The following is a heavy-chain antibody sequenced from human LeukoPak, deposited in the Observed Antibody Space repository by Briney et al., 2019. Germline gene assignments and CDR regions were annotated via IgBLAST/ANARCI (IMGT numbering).Heavy chain of an antibody. CDR2: ISAYNGNT. V-gene: IGHV1-18*01. J-gene: IGHJ3*02. D-gene: IGHD6-6*01. CDR3: AREAAQGGAFDI. CDR1: GYTFTSYG. Sequence: ASVKVSCKASGYTFTSYGISWGRQAPGQGLEWMGWISAYNGNTNYAQKLQGRVTMTTDTSTSTAYMELRSLRSDDTAVYYCAREAAQGGAFDIWGQGTMVTVSS.